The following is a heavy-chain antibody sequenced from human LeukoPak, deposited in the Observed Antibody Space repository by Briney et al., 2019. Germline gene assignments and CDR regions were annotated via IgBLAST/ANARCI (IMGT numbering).Heavy chain of an antibody. CDR1: GYTFTSYD. Sequence: ASVKVSCKASGYTFTSYDINWVRQATGQGLEWMGWMNPNSGNTGYAQKFQGRVTMTRNTSISTAYMELSSLRSEDTAVYYCARDYGSGSYYNLNNWFDPWGQGTLVTVSS. CDR2: MNPNSGNT. CDR3: ARDYGSGSYYNLNNWFDP. J-gene: IGHJ5*02. V-gene: IGHV1-8*01. D-gene: IGHD3-10*01.